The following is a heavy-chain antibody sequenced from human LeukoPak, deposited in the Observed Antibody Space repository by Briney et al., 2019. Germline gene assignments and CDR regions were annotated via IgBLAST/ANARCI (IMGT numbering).Heavy chain of an antibody. J-gene: IGHJ4*02. Sequence: GGSLRLSCAASGFTFSSYWMSWVRQAPGKGLEWVANIKQDGSEKYYMDSVKGRFTISRDNAKNSLYLQMNSLTAEDTAVYYCSIAYDTSGSVNIGGQGTLVTVSS. D-gene: IGHD3-22*01. CDR1: GFTFSSYW. V-gene: IGHV3-7*01. CDR2: IKQDGSEK. CDR3: SIAYDTSGSVNI.